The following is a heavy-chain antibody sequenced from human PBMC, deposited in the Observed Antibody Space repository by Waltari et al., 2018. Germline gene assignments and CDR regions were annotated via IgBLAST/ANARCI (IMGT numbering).Heavy chain of an antibody. CDR3: ARLAFSQLGDREDY. J-gene: IGHJ4*02. D-gene: IGHD3-16*01. Sequence: QVQLQESGPGLVKPSQTLSLTCTVSGGSISSGSYYWSWIRQPAGKGLEWIGYIYTSGSTNYNPAPKSRVTISVDTSKNQFSLKLSSVTAADTAVYYCARLAFSQLGDREDYWGQGTLVTVSS. V-gene: IGHV4-61*09. CDR1: GGSISSGSYY. CDR2: IYTSGST.